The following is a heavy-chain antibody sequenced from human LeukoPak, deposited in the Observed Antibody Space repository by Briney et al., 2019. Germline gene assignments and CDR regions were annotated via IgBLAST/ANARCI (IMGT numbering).Heavy chain of an antibody. CDR1: GFTFSSYA. Sequence: PGGSLRLSCAASGFTFSSYAMSLVRQASGKWLEWVSAISGSGDSTYYADSVKGWLTISRENSKNKMYLEMNSLRGEKTAVYYCAKETRTWDAFDIWGQGTMVTVSS. CDR2: ISGSGDST. CDR3: AKETRTWDAFDI. V-gene: IGHV3-23*01. J-gene: IGHJ3*02.